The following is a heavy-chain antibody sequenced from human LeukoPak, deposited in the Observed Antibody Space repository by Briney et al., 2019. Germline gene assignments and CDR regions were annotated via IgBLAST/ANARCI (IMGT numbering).Heavy chain of an antibody. D-gene: IGHD2-15*01. V-gene: IGHV4-34*01. J-gene: IGHJ4*02. CDR1: DGSFSGYY. Sequence: PSETLSLTCAVYDGSFSGYYWSWIRQPPGKGLEWIGEINHSGSTNYNPSLKSRVTISVDTSKNQFSLKLSSVTAADTAVYYCARWNGYCSGGSCFEFDYWGQGTLVTVSS. CDR3: ARWNGYCSGGSCFEFDY. CDR2: INHSGST.